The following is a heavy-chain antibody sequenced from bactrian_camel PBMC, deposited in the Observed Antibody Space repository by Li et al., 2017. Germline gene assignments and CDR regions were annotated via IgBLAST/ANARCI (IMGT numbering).Heavy chain of an antibody. Sequence: HVQLVESGGGSVQAGGSLRLSCAASGYTYNRDCMAWFRQAPGKEREGVARIATGSGNTYYADSVKGRFTISRDNAKNTLYLQLNSLKTEDTAMYYCTKDRGRAVPAGSFDYWAQGTQVTVS. J-gene: IGHJ6*01. CDR1: GYTYNRDC. CDR2: IATGSGNT. D-gene: IGHD6*01. CDR3: TKDRGRAVPAGSFDY. V-gene: IGHV3S1*01.